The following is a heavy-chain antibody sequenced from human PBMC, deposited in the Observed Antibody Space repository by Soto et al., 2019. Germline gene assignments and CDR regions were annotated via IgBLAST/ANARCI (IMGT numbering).Heavy chain of an antibody. V-gene: IGHV4-59*12. CDR1: GDSIIRSF. CDR2: ISDSGVT. Sequence: SETLSLTCSVSGDSIIRSFWGWIRQSPGKGLQYIGYISDSGVTDYDPSLKSRVTISVDTSNNQFSLNLSSVTAADTAVYYCARGSFVTHYYYYHMDVWGKGTPVTVSS. CDR3: ARGSFVTHYYYYHMDV. J-gene: IGHJ6*03. D-gene: IGHD2-21*02.